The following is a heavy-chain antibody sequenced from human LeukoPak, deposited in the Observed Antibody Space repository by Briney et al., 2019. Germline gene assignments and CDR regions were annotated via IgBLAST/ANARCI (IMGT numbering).Heavy chain of an antibody. D-gene: IGHD2-2*02. Sequence: ASVKVSCKASGYTFTSYYMHWVRQAPGQGLEWMGIINPRGGSTSYAQKFQGRVTMTRDTSISTAYMELSRLRSDDTAVYYCARDRCSSTSCYTWWSSGMDVWGQGTTVTVSS. V-gene: IGHV1-46*01. CDR3: ARDRCSSTSCYTWWSSGMDV. CDR2: INPRGGST. J-gene: IGHJ6*02. CDR1: GYTFTSYY.